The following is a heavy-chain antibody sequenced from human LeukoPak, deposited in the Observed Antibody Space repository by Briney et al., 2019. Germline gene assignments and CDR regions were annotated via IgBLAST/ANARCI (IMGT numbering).Heavy chain of an antibody. CDR3: ARDEYIPSGMTVGIDY. CDR2: INPSGGST. D-gene: IGHD3-10*01. CDR1: GYTFTIYY. J-gene: IGHJ4*02. Sequence: ASVTVSCTASGYTFTIYYMHWVRQAPGQGLEGMGVINPSGGSTSYAQKFQGRVTMTRDMSTSTVYMELSSLRSEDTAVYYCARDEYIPSGMTVGIDYWGQGTLVTVSS. V-gene: IGHV1-46*01.